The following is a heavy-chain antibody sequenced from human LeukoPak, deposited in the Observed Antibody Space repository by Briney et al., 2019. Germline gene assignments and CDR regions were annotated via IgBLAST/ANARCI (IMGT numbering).Heavy chain of an antibody. CDR3: ARVGVTGSSNWFDP. CDR1: GFTFSGYS. CDR2: ISSSSTTI. Sequence: GGSLRLSCTATGFTFSGYSMNWVRQAPGKGLEWVSYISSSSTTIFYADSVKGRFTISRDNAKNSLFLQMNSLTAEDTAVYYCARVGVTGSSNWFDPWGQGTLVTVSS. D-gene: IGHD3-9*01. J-gene: IGHJ5*02. V-gene: IGHV3-48*04.